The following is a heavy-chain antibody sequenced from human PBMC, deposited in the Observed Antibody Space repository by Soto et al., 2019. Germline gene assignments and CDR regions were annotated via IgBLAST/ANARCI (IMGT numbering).Heavy chain of an antibody. V-gene: IGHV1-69*02. Sequence: QVQLVQSGAEVKKPGSSVKVSCKASGGTFSSYTISWVRQAPGQGLEWMGRIIPILGIANYAQKFQGRVTITXXKXTXKAYMELSSLRSEDTAVYYCARELWIAVAGWGYFDYWGQGTLVTVSS. CDR3: ARELWIAVAGWGYFDY. CDR2: IIPILGIA. J-gene: IGHJ4*02. CDR1: GGTFSSYT. D-gene: IGHD6-19*01.